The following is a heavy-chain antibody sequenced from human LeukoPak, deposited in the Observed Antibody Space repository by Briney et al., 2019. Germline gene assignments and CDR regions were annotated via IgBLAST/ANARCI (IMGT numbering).Heavy chain of an antibody. CDR1: GFTFSSYA. CDR2: ISYDGSNK. V-gene: IGHV3-30-3*01. Sequence: GGSLRLSWAASGFTFSSYAMHWVRQAPGKGLEWVAVISYDGSNKYYADSVKGRFTISRDNSKNTLYLQMNSLRAEDTAVYYCARESGGSEIFDYWGQGTLVTVSS. D-gene: IGHD2-15*01. J-gene: IGHJ4*02. CDR3: ARESGGSEIFDY.